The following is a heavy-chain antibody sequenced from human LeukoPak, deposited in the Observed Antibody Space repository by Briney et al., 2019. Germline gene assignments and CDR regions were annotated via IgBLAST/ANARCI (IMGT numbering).Heavy chain of an antibody. Sequence: GGSLRLSCAASGFTFDDYAMHWVRQAPGKVLEWVSGISWNSGSIGYADSVKGRFTISRDNAKNSLYLQMNSLRAEDTALYYCAKRSSGGVGYNHHYFDYWGQGTLVTVSS. D-gene: IGHD5-24*01. J-gene: IGHJ4*02. CDR2: ISWNSGSI. CDR3: AKRSSGGVGYNHHYFDY. CDR1: GFTFDDYA. V-gene: IGHV3-9*01.